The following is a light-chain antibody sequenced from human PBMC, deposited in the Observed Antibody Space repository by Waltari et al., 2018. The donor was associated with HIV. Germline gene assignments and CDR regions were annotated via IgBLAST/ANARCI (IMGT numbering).Light chain of an antibody. Sequence: DIQMTLPPSSLSASVGDRVTITCRASQSISTYLNWYQHKPGKAPKHLIYAASILQSVVPSRFSGSGSATDFTLTISSLQPEDYATYYCQQSYNSPFTFGPGTKVDIK. CDR3: QQSYNSPFT. V-gene: IGKV1-39*01. J-gene: IGKJ3*01. CDR1: QSISTY. CDR2: AAS.